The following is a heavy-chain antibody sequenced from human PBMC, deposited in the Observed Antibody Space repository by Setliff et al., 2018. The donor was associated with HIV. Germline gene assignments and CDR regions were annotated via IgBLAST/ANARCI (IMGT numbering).Heavy chain of an antibody. CDR2: TRNKANGYIT. CDR1: GFTLSDYY. V-gene: IGHV3-72*01. Sequence: GGSLRLSCAVSGFTLSDYYMDWVRQAPGKGPEWVGRTRNKANGYITEYGASVQGRFTISRDNSKDSLSLQMNNLKAEDTAVYYCVRAAAGLDIWSQGIRVTVSS. J-gene: IGHJ4*02. CDR3: VRAAAGLDI.